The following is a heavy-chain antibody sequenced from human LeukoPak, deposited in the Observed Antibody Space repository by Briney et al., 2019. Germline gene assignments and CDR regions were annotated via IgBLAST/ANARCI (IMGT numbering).Heavy chain of an antibody. CDR3: ARVAYDSSGYYRD. Sequence: GGSLRPPCAASGFTFSRYSMNWVRQAPGKGLEWVSSISSSSSYIYYADSVKGRFTISRDNAKSSLFLQINSLRVEDTAVYYCARVAYDSSGYYRDWGQGTLVTVSS. V-gene: IGHV3-21*01. CDR1: GFTFSRYS. CDR2: ISSSSSYI. J-gene: IGHJ4*02. D-gene: IGHD3-22*01.